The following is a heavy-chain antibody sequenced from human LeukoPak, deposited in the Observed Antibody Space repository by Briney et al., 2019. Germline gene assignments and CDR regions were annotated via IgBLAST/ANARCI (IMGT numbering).Heavy chain of an antibody. V-gene: IGHV4-39*07. J-gene: IGHJ6*02. Sequence: TSETLSLTCNVSGGSFSSSLYHWGWIRQPPGKGLEWIATISYSGSTYYTPSLQSRLAISADTSKNQISLLLSSVTAADTAVCYCARDSLLWFGELSGGGMDVWGQGTTVTVSS. CDR3: ARDSLLWFGELSGGGMDV. CDR1: GGSFSSSLYH. D-gene: IGHD3-10*01. CDR2: ISYSGST.